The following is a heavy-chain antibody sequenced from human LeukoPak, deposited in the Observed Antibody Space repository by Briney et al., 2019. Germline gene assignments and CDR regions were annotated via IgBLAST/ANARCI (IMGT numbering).Heavy chain of an antibody. CDR1: GYTFTSYA. CDR2: INANTGNP. J-gene: IGHJ4*02. D-gene: IGHD6-19*01. V-gene: IGHV7-4-1*02. Sequence: ASVKVSCKASGYTFTSYAMNWVRQAPGQGLEWMGWINANTGNPTYAQGFTGRFVFSLDTSVSTAYLQISSLKAEDTAVYYCARGGSGWYIAGYHFDYWGQGTLVTVSS. CDR3: ARGGSGWYIAGYHFDY.